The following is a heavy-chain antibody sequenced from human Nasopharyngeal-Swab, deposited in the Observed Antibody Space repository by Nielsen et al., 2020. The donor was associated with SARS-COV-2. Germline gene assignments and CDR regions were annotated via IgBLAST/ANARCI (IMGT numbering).Heavy chain of an antibody. CDR2: VYHSGST. V-gene: IGHV4-59*01. Sequence: GSLRLSCTVSGGSISTYYWSWIRQPPGKGPERIGYVYHSGSTDYNPSLKSRVTISVDTSKNQFSLKLSSVTAADTAVYYCARYNILTGWGYWGQGTLVTVSS. CDR3: ARYNILTGWGY. CDR1: GGSISTYY. D-gene: IGHD3-9*01. J-gene: IGHJ4*02.